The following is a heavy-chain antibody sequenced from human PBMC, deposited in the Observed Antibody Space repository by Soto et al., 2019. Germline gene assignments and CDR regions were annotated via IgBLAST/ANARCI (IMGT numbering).Heavy chain of an antibody. CDR3: ARARSTPARYFDY. J-gene: IGHJ4*02. V-gene: IGHV1-69*05. CDR2: IIPIFGTA. CDR1: GGTFSSSA. Sequence: SVKVSCKASGGTFSSSAISWVRQAPGQGLEWMGGIIPIFGTANYAQKFQGRVTITRDTSASTAYMELSSLRSEDTAVYYCARARSTPARYFDYWGQGTLVTAPQ. D-gene: IGHD3-3*01.